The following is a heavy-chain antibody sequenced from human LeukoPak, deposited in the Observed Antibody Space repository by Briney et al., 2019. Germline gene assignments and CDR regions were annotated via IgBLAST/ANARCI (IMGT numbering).Heavy chain of an antibody. CDR2: IYYSGST. CDR3: AREMYSSSQLIDY. D-gene: IGHD6-6*01. CDR1: GGSISSSSYY. V-gene: IGHV4-39*02. J-gene: IGHJ4*02. Sequence: SETLSLTCTVSGGSISSSSYYWGWIRQPPGKGLEWIGSIYYSGSTYYNPSLKSRVTISVDTSKNQFSLKLSSVTAADTAVYYCAREMYSSSQLIDYWGQGTLVTVSS.